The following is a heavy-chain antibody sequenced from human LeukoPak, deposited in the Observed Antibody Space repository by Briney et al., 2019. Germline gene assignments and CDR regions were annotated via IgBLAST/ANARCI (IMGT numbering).Heavy chain of an antibody. Sequence: GGSLRLSCAASGFTFSSSATTWVRQAPGKGLEWVSAIGDSGTYYADSVKGWFTISRDNSKTTVYLQMNTLRVEDTAVYYCANIMDQRAFDIWGQGTMVTVSS. CDR3: ANIMDQRAFDI. CDR1: GFTFSSSA. V-gene: IGHV3-23*01. J-gene: IGHJ3*02. D-gene: IGHD2-2*01. CDR2: IGDSGT.